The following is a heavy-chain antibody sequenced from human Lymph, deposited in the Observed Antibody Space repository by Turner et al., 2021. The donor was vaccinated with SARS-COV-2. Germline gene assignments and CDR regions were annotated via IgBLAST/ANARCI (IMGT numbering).Heavy chain of an antibody. CDR3: ARGSGSYLSAFDI. CDR1: GFTFSTYA. J-gene: IGHJ3*02. V-gene: IGHV3-30*15. D-gene: IGHD1-26*01. Sequence: QVQLVESGGGVVQPGRSLRLSCAASGFTFSTYAIHWVRQGPGKGREWVAVISYDGFNKYYSDSVKGQFTISRDNSKNTLYLQMSSLRAEDTAVYYCARGSGSYLSAFDIWGQGTMVTVSS. CDR2: ISYDGFNK.